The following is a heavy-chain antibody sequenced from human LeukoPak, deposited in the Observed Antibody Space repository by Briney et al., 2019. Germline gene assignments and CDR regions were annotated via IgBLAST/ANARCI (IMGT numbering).Heavy chain of an antibody. J-gene: IGHJ3*02. V-gene: IGHV1-18*01. CDR3: ARDSYTIKHHDAFDI. D-gene: IGHD1-1*01. CDR2: SSAYNGNT. CDR1: GYTFTSYG. Sequence: ASVKVSCKASGYTFTSYGISGVRQAPGQGLEWMGWSSAYNGNTNYAQKLQGRVTMTTDTSTSTAYMELRSLRSDDTAVYYCARDSYTIKHHDAFDIWGQGTMVTVSS.